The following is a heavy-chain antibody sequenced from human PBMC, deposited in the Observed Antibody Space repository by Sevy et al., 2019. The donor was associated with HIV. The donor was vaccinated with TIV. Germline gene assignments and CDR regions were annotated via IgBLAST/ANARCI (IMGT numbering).Heavy chain of an antibody. CDR1: GGSLSGYY. CDR3: ARGRSKVPFDY. J-gene: IGHJ4*02. Sequence: SETLSLTCAVYGGSLSGYYWSWIRQPPGKGLEWIGEINHSGSANYNPALKSRVTISVDTSKNQFSLKLSSVTAADTAVYYCARGRSKVPFDYWGQGTLVTVSS. D-gene: IGHD2-2*01. V-gene: IGHV4-34*01. CDR2: INHSGSA.